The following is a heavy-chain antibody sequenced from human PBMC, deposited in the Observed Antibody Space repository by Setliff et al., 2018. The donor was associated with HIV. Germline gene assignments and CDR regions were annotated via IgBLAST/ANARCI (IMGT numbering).Heavy chain of an antibody. D-gene: IGHD3-10*01. Sequence: ASVKVSCKSSGYTFSQYGISWVRQAPGQGLEWMGWISTYNGQRNYAQKVQGRVTFTTDTSTSTAYMELRSLRSDGTAVYYCAREGVREPPSNTLYYGMDVWGQGTTVTVSS. CDR1: GYTFSQYG. V-gene: IGHV1-18*01. J-gene: IGHJ6*02. CDR2: ISTYNGQR. CDR3: AREGVREPPSNTLYYGMDV.